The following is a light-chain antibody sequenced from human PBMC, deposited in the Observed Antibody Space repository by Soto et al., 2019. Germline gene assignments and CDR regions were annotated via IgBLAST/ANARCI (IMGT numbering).Light chain of an antibody. V-gene: IGKV3D-11*01. CDR2: GAS. CDR1: QGGSSY. CDR3: HQRRGWPRT. Sequence: EIVITQTPATLSVSPGERATLSCRASQGGSSYLAWYQQKPGQAPRLLIYGASTRATGIPARFSGSGSGTDFTLTISGVEPEDFAVYYCHQRRGWPRTFGQGTKVDI. J-gene: IGKJ1*01.